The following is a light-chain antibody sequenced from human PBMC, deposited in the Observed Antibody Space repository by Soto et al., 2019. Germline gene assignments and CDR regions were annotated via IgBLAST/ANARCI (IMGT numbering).Light chain of an antibody. J-gene: IGKJ2*01. CDR2: DDS. CDR3: QXYNSYSYT. CDR1: QSISSW. V-gene: IGKV1-5*01. Sequence: IQMTQSPSPLSASVGDRVTITCRASQSISSWLAWYQQKPGKAPKLLIYDDSSLESGVPSRFSGSGSGTELTLTISRLQPDDFATYYCQXYNSYSYTFGQGTKVDIK.